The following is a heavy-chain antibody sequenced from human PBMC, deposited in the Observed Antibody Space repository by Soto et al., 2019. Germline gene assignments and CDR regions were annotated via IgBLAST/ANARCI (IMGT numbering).Heavy chain of an antibody. D-gene: IGHD1-26*01. Sequence: QVQLVQSGAEVKKPGASVKVSCKASGYTFTSYYMHWVRQTPGQGLEWMGIINPSGGSTSYAQKFQGRVTMTRDTSTSTVYMELSSLRSEDTAVYYCARTHRWAHWFDPWGQGTLVTVSS. J-gene: IGHJ5*02. V-gene: IGHV1-46*01. CDR2: INPSGGST. CDR3: ARTHRWAHWFDP. CDR1: GYTFTSYY.